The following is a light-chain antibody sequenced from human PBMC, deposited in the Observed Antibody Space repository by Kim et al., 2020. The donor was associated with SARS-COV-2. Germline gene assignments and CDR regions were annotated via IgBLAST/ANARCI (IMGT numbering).Light chain of an antibody. J-gene: IGLJ3*02. Sequence: LGQTVTITCQGDSLRTYYASWYQQKPGQAPVLVIYGKNNRPSGIPDRFSASSSGDTTSLTITGAQAEDEADYYCNSRDSSDNHWVFGGGTQLTVL. CDR2: GKN. V-gene: IGLV3-19*01. CDR3: NSRDSSDNHWV. CDR1: SLRTYY.